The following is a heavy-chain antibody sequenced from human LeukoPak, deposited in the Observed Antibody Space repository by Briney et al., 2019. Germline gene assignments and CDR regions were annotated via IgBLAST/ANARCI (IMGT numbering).Heavy chain of an antibody. V-gene: IGHV3-9*01. CDR3: AKDMSSSSGRTFDY. CDR1: GFTFDDYA. CDR2: ISWNSGSI. D-gene: IGHD6-19*01. Sequence: SGGSLRLSCAASGFTFDDYAMHWVRRAPGKGLEWVSGISWNSGSIGYADSVKGRFTISRDNAKNSLYLQMNSLRAEDTALYYCAKDMSSSSGRTFDYWGQGTLVTVSS. J-gene: IGHJ4*02.